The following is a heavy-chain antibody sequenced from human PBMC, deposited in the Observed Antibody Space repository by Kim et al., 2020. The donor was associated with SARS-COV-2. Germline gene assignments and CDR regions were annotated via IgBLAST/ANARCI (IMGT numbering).Heavy chain of an antibody. CDR2: IYTSGST. D-gene: IGHD3-3*01. CDR1: GGSISSYY. Sequence: SETLSLTCTVSGGSISSYYWSWIRQPAGKGLEWIGRIYTSGSTNYNPSLRSRVTMSVDTSKNQFSLKLSSVTAAGTAVYYCAREVVDFWSGYYQIDYWGQGTLVTVSS. J-gene: IGHJ4*02. V-gene: IGHV4-4*07. CDR3: AREVVDFWSGYYQIDY.